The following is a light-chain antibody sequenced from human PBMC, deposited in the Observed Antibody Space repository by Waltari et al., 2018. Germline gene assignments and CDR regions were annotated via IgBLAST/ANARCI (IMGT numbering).Light chain of an antibody. V-gene: IGLV2-23*02. J-gene: IGLJ2*01. CDR3: CSYAGSSTFVV. CDR1: SSDVGSYNL. Sequence: QSALTQPASVSGSPGQSITIPCTGTSSDVGSYNLVSWYEQHPGKAPKFMIYEVSKRPSGVSNRFSGSKSGNTASLTISGLQAEDEADYYCCSYAGSSTFVVFGGGTKLTVL. CDR2: EVS.